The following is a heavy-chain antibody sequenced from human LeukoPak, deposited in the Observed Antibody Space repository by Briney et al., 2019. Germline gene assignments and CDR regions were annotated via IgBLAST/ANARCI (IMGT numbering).Heavy chain of an antibody. D-gene: IGHD6-25*01. Sequence: QTGGSLRLPCAASGFTLSNVWKSCVRQAPGKGLEWVANINQDGSTKQYVDSVRGRFTISRDNAKNSVYLQMNSLRAEDTALYHCATDMSGSFDYWGQGTLVTVSS. J-gene: IGHJ4*02. V-gene: IGHV3-7*01. CDR2: INQDGSTK. CDR3: ATDMSGSFDY. CDR1: GFTLSNVW.